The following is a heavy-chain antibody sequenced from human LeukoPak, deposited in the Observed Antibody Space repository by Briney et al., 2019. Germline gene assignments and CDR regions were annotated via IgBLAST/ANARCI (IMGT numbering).Heavy chain of an antibody. CDR1: GYTFTSYY. CDR2: INPSGGST. V-gene: IGHV1-46*01. CDR3: ATAKLSGSYSPYYFDY. D-gene: IGHD1-26*01. J-gene: IGHJ4*02. Sequence: ASVKVSCKASGYTFTSYYMHWVRQAPGQGLEWMGIINPSGGSTSYAQKFQGRVTMTRDTSTSTVYMELSSLRSEDTAVYYCATAKLSGSYSPYYFDYWGQGTLVTISS.